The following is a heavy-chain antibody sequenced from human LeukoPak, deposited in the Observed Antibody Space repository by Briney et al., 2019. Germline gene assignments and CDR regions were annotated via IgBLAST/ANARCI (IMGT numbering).Heavy chain of an antibody. Sequence: SETLSLTCAVSGYSISSGYYWGWIRQPPGKGLEWIGSIYHSGSTYYNPSLKSRVTISVDTSKNQFSLKLSSVTAADTAVYYCAGGVAVAVPDYWGQGTLVTVSS. CDR3: AGGVAVAVPDY. D-gene: IGHD6-19*01. CDR2: IYHSGST. CDR1: GYSISSGYY. V-gene: IGHV4-38-2*01. J-gene: IGHJ4*02.